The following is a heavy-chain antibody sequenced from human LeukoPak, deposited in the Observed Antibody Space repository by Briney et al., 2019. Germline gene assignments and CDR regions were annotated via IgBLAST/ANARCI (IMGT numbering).Heavy chain of an antibody. V-gene: IGHV4-30-2*01. CDR2: IYHSGST. CDR1: GGSISSGGYY. J-gene: IGHJ4*02. D-gene: IGHD1-7*01. Sequence: SQTLSLTCAVSGGSISSGGYYWSWIRQPPGKGLEWMGYIYHSGSTYYNPSLKSRVTISVDRSKNQFSLKLSSVTAADTAVYYCASALTGTTGYFDNWGQGTLVTVSS. CDR3: ASALTGTTGYFDN.